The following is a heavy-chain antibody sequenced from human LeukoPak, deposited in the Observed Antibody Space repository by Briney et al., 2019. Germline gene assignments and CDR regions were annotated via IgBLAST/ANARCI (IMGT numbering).Heavy chain of an antibody. CDR2: IYYSGST. Sequence: ASETLSLTCTVSGGSISSGGYYWSWIRQHPGKGLEWIGYIYYSGSTYYNPSLKSRVTISVDTSKNQFSLKLSSVTAADTAVYYCALRGSYYDSSGYRSVGAFDIWGQGTMVTVSS. CDR1: GGSISSGGYY. V-gene: IGHV4-30-4*08. J-gene: IGHJ3*02. CDR3: ALRGSYYDSSGYRSVGAFDI. D-gene: IGHD3-22*01.